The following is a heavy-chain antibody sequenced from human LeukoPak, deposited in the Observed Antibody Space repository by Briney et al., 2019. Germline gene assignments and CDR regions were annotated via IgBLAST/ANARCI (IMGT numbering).Heavy chain of an antibody. D-gene: IGHD3-22*01. CDR3: ARGHYYDSSGYGY. CDR2: ISSSSSYI. CDR1: GFTFSSYS. V-gene: IGHV3-21*01. J-gene: IGHJ4*02. Sequence: GGSLRLSCAASGFTFSSYSMNWVRQPPGKGLEWVSSISSSSSYIYYADSLKGRFTISRDNAKNSLYLQMNSLRAEDTAVYYCARGHYYDSSGYGYWGQGTLVTVSS.